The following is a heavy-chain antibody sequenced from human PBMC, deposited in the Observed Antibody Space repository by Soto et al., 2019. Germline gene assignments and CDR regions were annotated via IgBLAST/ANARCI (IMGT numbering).Heavy chain of an antibody. D-gene: IGHD3-10*01. V-gene: IGHV3-33*01. Sequence: QVQLVESGGGVVQPGTSLRLSCAASGFTFSSYAMHWVRQAPDKGLEWVAVIWYDGNNKYYADSVKGRFTISRDNSKNTLYLQRNSLRAEETAVYYCASELVRGLISDVDYWGQGTLVTVSS. CDR2: IWYDGNNK. CDR1: GFTFSSYA. J-gene: IGHJ4*02. CDR3: ASELVRGLISDVDY.